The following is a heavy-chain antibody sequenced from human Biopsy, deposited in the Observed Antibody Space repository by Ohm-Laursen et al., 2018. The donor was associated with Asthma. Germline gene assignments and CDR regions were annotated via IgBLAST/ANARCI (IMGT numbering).Heavy chain of an antibody. CDR2: LIPVLGTP. D-gene: IGHD5-12*01. CDR1: GDSFSNYA. CDR3: ARGYSGSDRIVYYYSGLEV. Sequence: SSVKVSCNASGDSFSNYAISWVRQAPGQGLEWMGWLIPVLGTPDHAQMFEGRVTITADESTSTAYMELSSLSSEDTAVYYCARGYSGSDRIVYYYSGLEVWGQGTTVTVSS. V-gene: IGHV1-69*11. J-gene: IGHJ6*02.